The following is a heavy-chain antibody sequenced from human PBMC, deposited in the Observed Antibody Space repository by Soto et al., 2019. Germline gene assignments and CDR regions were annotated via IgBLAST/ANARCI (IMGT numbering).Heavy chain of an antibody. D-gene: IGHD1-26*01. CDR2: ISSSSSTI. V-gene: IGHV3-48*01. J-gene: IGHJ4*02. CDR1: GFIFSSSH. Sequence: EVQLVESGGDWVQPGGSLRLSCAASGFIFSSSHMNWVRQAPGKGLECVSSISSSSSTIYYADSVKGRFTISRDNAKNSLYLQMNNLRAEDTAVYYCARGGSCDSWGQGTLVTVSS. CDR3: ARGGSCDS.